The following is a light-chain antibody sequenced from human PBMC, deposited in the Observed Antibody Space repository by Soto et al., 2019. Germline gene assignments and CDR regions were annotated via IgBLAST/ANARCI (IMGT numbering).Light chain of an antibody. CDR2: RNN. CDR1: SSNIGSHY. J-gene: IGLJ1*01. Sequence: QPVLTQPPSASGTPGQRVTISCSGSSSNIGSHYVYWYQQLPGTAPKLLIYRNNQRPSGVPDRFSGSKSGTSASLAITGLRSEDEADYFCAAWDDSLSANFVFGAGTKVTVL. CDR3: AAWDDSLSANFV. V-gene: IGLV1-47*01.